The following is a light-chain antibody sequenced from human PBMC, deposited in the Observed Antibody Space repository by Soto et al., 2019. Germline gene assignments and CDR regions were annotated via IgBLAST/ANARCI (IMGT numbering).Light chain of an antibody. CDR1: QSVFYNSKNKNY. V-gene: IGKV4-1*01. CDR3: QQYYSTPYT. Sequence: DIVMTQSPDSLAVSLGERATVNCKSSQSVFYNSKNKNYLAWYQQKPGQPPKLLIYWASTRESGVPERFSGSGSGTDFTLTISSLQAEDVAVYYCQQYYSTPYTFGQGTKLEI. CDR2: WAS. J-gene: IGKJ2*01.